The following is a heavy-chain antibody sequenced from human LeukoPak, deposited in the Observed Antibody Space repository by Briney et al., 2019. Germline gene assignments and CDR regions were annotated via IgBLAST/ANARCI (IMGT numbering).Heavy chain of an antibody. V-gene: IGHV3-11*01. CDR3: ARESCSGGSCQYNWFDP. Sequence: GGSLRLSCAASGFTFSDYYMSWIRQAPGKGLEWVPYISSSGSTIYYADSVKGRFTISRDNAKNSLYLQMNSLRAEDTAVYYCARESCSGGSCQYNWFDPWGQGTLVTVSS. J-gene: IGHJ5*02. D-gene: IGHD2-15*01. CDR2: ISSSGSTI. CDR1: GFTFSDYY.